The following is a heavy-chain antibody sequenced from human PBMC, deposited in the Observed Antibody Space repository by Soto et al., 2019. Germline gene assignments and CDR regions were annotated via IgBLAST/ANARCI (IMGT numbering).Heavy chain of an antibody. J-gene: IGHJ5*02. CDR2: IPYDGSNN. V-gene: IGHV3-30-3*01. CDR1: GFTFSSYG. D-gene: IGHD3-10*01. CDR3: ARDLGDSSGWFGP. Sequence: QVQLVESGGGVVQPGRSLRLSCAASGFTFSSYGMHWVRQAPGKGLEWVAVIPYDGSNNYYADSVKGRFTISRDNSKNNLYLQMNSLRAEDTAVYYCARDLGDSSGWFGPWGLGTLVTVSS.